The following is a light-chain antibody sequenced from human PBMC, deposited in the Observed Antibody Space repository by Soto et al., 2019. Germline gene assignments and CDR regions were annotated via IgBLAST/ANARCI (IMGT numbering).Light chain of an antibody. CDR2: GAY. J-gene: IGKJ1*01. Sequence: EIVLAQSPGTLSLSPGESATLSCRASQSVSSSFLAWYQQKAGQAPRLLIYGAYRRATGIQDRFSGSGSGTDFTLTIRRLEPEDFAVYYCQQYVSSPWAFGQGTKVDIK. CDR3: QQYVSSPWA. CDR1: QSVSSSF. V-gene: IGKV3-20*01.